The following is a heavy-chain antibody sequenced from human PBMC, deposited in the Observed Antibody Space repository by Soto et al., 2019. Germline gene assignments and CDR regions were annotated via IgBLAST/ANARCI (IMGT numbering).Heavy chain of an antibody. CDR2: INHSGST. CDR1: GGSFSGYY. CDR3: ARGTAAAGPYYYYYYGIDV. D-gene: IGHD6-13*01. Sequence: PSETLSLTCAVYGGSFSGYYWSWIRQPPGKGLEWIGEINHSGSTNYNPSLKSRVTISVDTSKNQFSLKLSSVTAADTAVYYCARGTAAAGPYYYYYYGIDVWGQGTTVTVSS. V-gene: IGHV4-34*01. J-gene: IGHJ6*02.